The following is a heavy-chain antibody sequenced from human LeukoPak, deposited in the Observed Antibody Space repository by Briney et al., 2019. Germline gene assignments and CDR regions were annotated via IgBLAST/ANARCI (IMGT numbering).Heavy chain of an antibody. J-gene: IGHJ6*03. CDR3: ASLYSSGWSGYYYYMDV. CDR2: IYYSGST. V-gene: IGHV4-39*01. CDR1: GGSFSGYY. D-gene: IGHD6-19*01. Sequence: SETLSLTCAVYGGSFSGYYWGWIRQPPGKGLEWIGSIYYSGSTYYNPSLKSQVTISVDTSKNQFSLKLSSVTAADTAVYYCASLYSSGWSGYYYYMDVWGKGTTVTVSS.